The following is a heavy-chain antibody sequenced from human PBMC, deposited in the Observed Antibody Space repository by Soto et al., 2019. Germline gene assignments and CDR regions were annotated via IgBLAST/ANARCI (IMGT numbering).Heavy chain of an antibody. CDR1: GFTFSSCV. CDR3: ARDLLVGATARTFDY. V-gene: IGHV3-30-3*01. Sequence: GGSLRLSCAASGFTFSSCVMHWVRQAPGKGLEWVAVISYDGSNKYYADSVKGRFTISRDNSKNTLYLQMNSLRAEDTAVYYCARDLLVGATARTFDYWGQGTLVTVSS. D-gene: IGHD1-26*01. J-gene: IGHJ4*02. CDR2: ISYDGSNK.